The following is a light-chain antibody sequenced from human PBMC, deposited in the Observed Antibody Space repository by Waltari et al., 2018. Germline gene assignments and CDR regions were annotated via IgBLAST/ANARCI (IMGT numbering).Light chain of an antibody. CDR3: QQSYSTPQT. V-gene: IGKV1-39*01. CDR1: QIIRNY. Sequence: DIQMTQSPSSLSASVGDRVTITCRASQIIRNYLKWYQQKPGKGPKRLIYAASTLQSGGPSRFLGSGSEKDFTLTISSLQPEDFATYYCQQSYSTPQTFRQGTKLEIK. CDR2: AAS. J-gene: IGKJ2*01.